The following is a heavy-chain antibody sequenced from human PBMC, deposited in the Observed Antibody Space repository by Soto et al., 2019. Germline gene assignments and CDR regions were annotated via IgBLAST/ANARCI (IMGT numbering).Heavy chain of an antibody. J-gene: IGHJ3*02. D-gene: IGHD6-13*01. CDR3: AKGWGAAADTTDAFDI. CDR2: ISWNSGSI. V-gene: IGHV3-9*01. Sequence: EVQLVESGGGLVQPGRSLRLSCAASGFTFDDYAMHWVRQAPGKGLEWVSGISWNSGSIGYADSVKGRFTISRDNAKNSLYLQMNSLRAEDTALYYFAKGWGAAADTTDAFDIWGQGTMVTVSS. CDR1: GFTFDDYA.